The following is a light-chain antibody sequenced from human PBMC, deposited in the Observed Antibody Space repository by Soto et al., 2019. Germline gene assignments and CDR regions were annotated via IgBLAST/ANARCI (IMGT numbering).Light chain of an antibody. V-gene: IGKV3D-20*02. J-gene: IGKJ4*01. CDR1: QSVSSSY. CDR2: DAS. Sequence: EIVLTQSPGTLSLSPGERATLSCRASQSVSSSYLAWYQQKPGQAPRLLIYDASNRATGIPARFSGSGSGTDFTLTINSLEPEDVAVYYCQQRSYLFTFGGGTKVDIK. CDR3: QQRSYLFT.